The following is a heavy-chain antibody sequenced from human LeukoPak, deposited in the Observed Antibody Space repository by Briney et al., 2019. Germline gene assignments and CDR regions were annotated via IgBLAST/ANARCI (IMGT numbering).Heavy chain of an antibody. CDR2: ICGRGSDT. D-gene: IGHD2-2*01. Sequence: PGGSLRLSCAASGFTFSSYAMSWVRQAPGKGLEWVSAICGRGSDTEYADSVKGRVTISRDNFKTTLYLQMSSLRVEDTAVYYCAKCSATCYANAFDIWGQGTMVTVSS. CDR3: AKCSATCYANAFDI. V-gene: IGHV3-23*01. J-gene: IGHJ3*02. CDR1: GFTFSSYA.